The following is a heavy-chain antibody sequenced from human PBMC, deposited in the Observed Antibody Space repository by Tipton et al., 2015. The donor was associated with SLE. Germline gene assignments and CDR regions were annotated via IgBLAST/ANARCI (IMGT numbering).Heavy chain of an antibody. J-gene: IGHJ4*02. CDR3: ATELFRGYTSGWGPDY. D-gene: IGHD6-19*01. Sequence: TLSLTCAVSGASIGSGGYSWNWIRQPPGKGLQWIGYIFHSGITYYNPSLKSRFTMSVDRSKNQFSLRLTSVTAADTAVYYCATELFRGYTSGWGPDYWGQGTLVTVSS. CDR1: GASIGSGGYS. V-gene: IGHV4-30-2*01. CDR2: IFHSGIT.